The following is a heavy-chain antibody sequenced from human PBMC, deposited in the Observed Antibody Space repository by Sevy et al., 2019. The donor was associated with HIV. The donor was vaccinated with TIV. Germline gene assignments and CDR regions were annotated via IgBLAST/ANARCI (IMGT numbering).Heavy chain of an antibody. J-gene: IGHJ3*02. V-gene: IGHV3-11*01. CDR2: ISSSGSTI. Sequence: GGSLRLSCAASGFTFSDYYMSWIRQAPGKGLEWVSYISSSGSTIYYADSVKGRFTISRDNAKNSLYLQMNSLRAEDTVVYYCARSVDILTGYQDDAFDIWGQGTMVTVSS. CDR1: GFTFSDYY. CDR3: ARSVDILTGYQDDAFDI. D-gene: IGHD3-9*01.